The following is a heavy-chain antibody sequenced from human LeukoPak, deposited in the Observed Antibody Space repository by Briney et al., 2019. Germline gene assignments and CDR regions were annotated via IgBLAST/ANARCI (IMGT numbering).Heavy chain of an antibody. V-gene: IGHV1-2*02. D-gene: IGHD3-16*01. CDR1: GGTFSSYA. CDR3: ARRIDRGWGSMFDP. CDR2: INPNSGGT. J-gene: IGHJ5*02. Sequence: ASVKVSCKASGGTFSSYAISWVRQAPGQGLEWMGWINPNSGGTNYAQKFQGRVTMTRDTSTSTVYMELSSLRSEDTAVYYCARRIDRGWGSMFDPWGQGTLVTVSS.